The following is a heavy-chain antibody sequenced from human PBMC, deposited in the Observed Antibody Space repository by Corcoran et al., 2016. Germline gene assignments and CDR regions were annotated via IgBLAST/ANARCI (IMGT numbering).Heavy chain of an antibody. Sequence: EVQLVESGGGLVKPGGSLRLSCAASGFTFSNAWMSWVRQAPGKELEWVGRIKSKTDGGTTDYAAPVKGRFTISRVDSKNTLYLQMNSLKTEDTAVYYCTTDLYYYVSGSYSNFYYWGQATLVTVSS. CDR1: GFTFSNAW. V-gene: IGHV3-15*07. CDR2: IKSKTDGGTT. CDR3: TTDLYYYVSGSYSNFYY. J-gene: IGHJ4*02. D-gene: IGHD3-10*01.